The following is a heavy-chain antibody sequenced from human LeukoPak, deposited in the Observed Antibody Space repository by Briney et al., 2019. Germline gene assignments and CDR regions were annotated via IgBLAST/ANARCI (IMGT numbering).Heavy chain of an antibody. V-gene: IGHV4-59*12. CDR1: GGSISSYY. D-gene: IGHD3-22*01. Sequence: SETLSLTCTVSGGSISSYYWSWIRQPPGKGLEWIGYIYYSGSTNYNPSLKSRVTISVDTSKNQFSLKLSSVTAADTAVYYCARVIYDSSGYYSYYFDYWGQGTLVTVSS. J-gene: IGHJ4*02. CDR2: IYYSGST. CDR3: ARVIYDSSGYYSYYFDY.